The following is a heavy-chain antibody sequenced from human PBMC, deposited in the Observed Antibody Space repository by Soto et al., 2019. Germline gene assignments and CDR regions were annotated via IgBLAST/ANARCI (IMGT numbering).Heavy chain of an antibody. CDR2: IYYSGST. Sequence: SGTLSLTCTVSGGSISSYYWSWIRQPPGKGLEWIGYIYYSGSTNYNPSLKSRVTISVDTSKNQFSLKLSSVTAADTAVYYCARRARSYYYGSGGEPYYYYYMDVWGKGTTVTVSS. CDR1: GGSISSYY. D-gene: IGHD3-10*01. CDR3: ARRARSYYYGSGGEPYYYYYMDV. J-gene: IGHJ6*03. V-gene: IGHV4-59*08.